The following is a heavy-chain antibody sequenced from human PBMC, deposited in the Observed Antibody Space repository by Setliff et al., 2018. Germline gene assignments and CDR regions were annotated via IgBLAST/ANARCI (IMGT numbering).Heavy chain of an antibody. V-gene: IGHV4-34*01. CDR2: INHSGST. J-gene: IGHJ6*02. CDR3: ARGKVLYDYVWGSYRYEDYYYGMDV. Sequence: SETLSLTCTVYGGSFSGYYWSWIRQPPGKGLEWIGEINHSGSTNYNPSLKSRVTISVDTSKNQFSLKLSSVTAADTAVYYCARGKVLYDYVWGSYRYEDYYYGMDVWGQGTTVTVSS. CDR1: GGSFSGYY. D-gene: IGHD3-16*02.